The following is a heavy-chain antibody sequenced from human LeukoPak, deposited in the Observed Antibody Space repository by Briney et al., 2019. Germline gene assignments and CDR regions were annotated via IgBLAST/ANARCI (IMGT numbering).Heavy chain of an antibody. CDR3: ARLTAAAGHDAFDI. CDR2: FYHGGST. D-gene: IGHD6-13*01. V-gene: IGHV4-38-2*02. J-gene: IGHJ3*02. Sequence: SETLSLTCTVSGYSISTGYYWDWIRQPPGKGLEWIGTFYHGGSTYYNPSLKSRVTISVDTSKNQFSLKLSSVTAADTAVYYCARLTAAAGHDAFDIWGQGTMVTVSS. CDR1: GYSISTGYY.